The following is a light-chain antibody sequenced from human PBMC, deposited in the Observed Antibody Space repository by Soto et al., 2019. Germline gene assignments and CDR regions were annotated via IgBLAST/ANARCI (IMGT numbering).Light chain of an antibody. CDR3: QQLNNYPLT. CDR2: AAS. J-gene: IGKJ4*01. CDR1: QAIGRH. Sequence: DIQLTQSPSLLSASVGDRVTITCRASQAIGRHLAWYQQRPGTTPNLLISAASTLESGVPSRFSGSGSGTEFTLTINSLQPGDFATYYCQQLNNYPLTLGGGTKVEIK. V-gene: IGKV1-9*01.